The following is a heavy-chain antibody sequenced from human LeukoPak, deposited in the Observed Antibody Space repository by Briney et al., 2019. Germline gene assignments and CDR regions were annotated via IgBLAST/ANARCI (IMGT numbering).Heavy chain of an antibody. Sequence: NTSETLSLTCTVSGGSISSYYWSWIRQPPGKGLEWIGYIYYSGSTNYNPSLKSRVTISVDTSKNQFSLRLSSVTAADPAVYYCGGGFAYCGGDCYDYWGQGTLVNVFS. D-gene: IGHD2-21*01. CDR2: IYYSGST. J-gene: IGHJ4*02. CDR3: GGGFAYCGGDCYDY. CDR1: GGSISSYY. V-gene: IGHV4-59*01.